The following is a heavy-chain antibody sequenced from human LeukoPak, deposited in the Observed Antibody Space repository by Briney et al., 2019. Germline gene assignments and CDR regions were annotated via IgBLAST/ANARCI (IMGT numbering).Heavy chain of an antibody. CDR3: ARLQEDSYYYYGLDV. J-gene: IGHJ6*02. Sequence: SETLSLTCTVSGGSISSSSYYWGWIRQPPGKGLEWIGSIYYSGSTYYNPSLKSRVTISVDTSNNQFSLKLSSVTAADTAVYYCARLQEDSYYYYGLDVWGQGTTVTVSS. V-gene: IGHV4-39*01. CDR1: GGSISSSSYY. D-gene: IGHD2-15*01. CDR2: IYYSGST.